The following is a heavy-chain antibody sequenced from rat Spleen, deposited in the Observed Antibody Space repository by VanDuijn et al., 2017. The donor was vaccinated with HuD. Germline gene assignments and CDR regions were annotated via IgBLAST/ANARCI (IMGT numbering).Heavy chain of an antibody. Sequence: EVQLVESGGGLIQPGRSLKLSCAALGFTFSNYYMAWVRQAPTKGLEWVATISYDGSSTYYRDSVKGRFTISRDNAQNTLYLQMSKLGSEDTATYYCTRALYDGSYYYDYYVMDAWGQGASVTVSS. CDR2: ISYDGSST. CDR3: TRALYDGSYYYDYYVMDA. CDR1: GFTFSNYY. D-gene: IGHD1-12*02. J-gene: IGHJ4*01. V-gene: IGHV5-29*01.